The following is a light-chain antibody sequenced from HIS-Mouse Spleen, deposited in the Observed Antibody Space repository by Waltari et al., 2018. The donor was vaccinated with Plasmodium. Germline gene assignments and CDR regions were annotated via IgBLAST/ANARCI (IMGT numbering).Light chain of an antibody. V-gene: IGLV2-8*01. CDR2: EVS. J-gene: IGLJ2*01. CDR3: SSYAGSNNLV. Sequence: QSALTQPPSASGSPGQSVTISCTGTSSDVGGYNYVACYQPHPRKAPTLMIYEVSKRPSGFPDRFSGSKSGNTASLTVSGLQAEDEADYYCSSYAGSNNLVFGGGTKLTVL. CDR1: SSDVGGYNY.